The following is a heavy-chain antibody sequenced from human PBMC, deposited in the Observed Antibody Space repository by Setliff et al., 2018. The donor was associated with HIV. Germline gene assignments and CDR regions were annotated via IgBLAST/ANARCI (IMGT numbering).Heavy chain of an antibody. CDR1: GGSFSGYY. CDR3: ARKYYYYYMDV. J-gene: IGHJ6*03. CDR2: INHSGST. V-gene: IGHV4-34*01. Sequence: SETLSLTCAVYGGSFSGYYWSWIRQPPGKGLEWIGEINHSGSTNYNPSLKSRVTISVDTSKNQFSLKLSSVTAADTAVYYCARKYYYYYMDVWGKGTTVTVSS.